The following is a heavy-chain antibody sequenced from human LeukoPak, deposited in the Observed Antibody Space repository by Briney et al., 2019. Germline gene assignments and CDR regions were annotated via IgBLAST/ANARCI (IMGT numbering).Heavy chain of an antibody. CDR2: ISGSGGSK. CDR3: ATSRMGAVDY. Sequence: GGSLRLSCAASGFTFSSYAMSWVRQAPGKGLEWVSAISGSGGSKYYADSVTGRFPISRDNSKITLYLQMNSLRAEDTAVYCCATSRMGAVDYWGQGTLVTVSS. V-gene: IGHV3-23*01. J-gene: IGHJ4*02. CDR1: GFTFSSYA. D-gene: IGHD1-26*01.